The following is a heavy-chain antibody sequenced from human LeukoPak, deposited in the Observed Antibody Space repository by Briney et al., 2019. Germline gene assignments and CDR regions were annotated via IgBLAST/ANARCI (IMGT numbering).Heavy chain of an antibody. J-gene: IGHJ4*02. CDR3: ARIYGSGSYYPYFDN. Sequence: GGSLRLSCAASGFMFSDYYMSWIRQVPGKGLEWISYISISGSDSYKNYADSVKVRFTISRDNAKNSLYLQMNSLRAEDTAIYYCARIYGSGSYYPYFDNWGQGTLVTVSS. D-gene: IGHD3-10*01. CDR2: ISISGSDSYK. V-gene: IGHV3-11*03. CDR1: GFMFSDYY.